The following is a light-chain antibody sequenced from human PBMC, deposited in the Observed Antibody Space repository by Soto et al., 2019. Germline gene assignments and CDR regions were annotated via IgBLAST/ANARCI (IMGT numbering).Light chain of an antibody. CDR2: GAS. V-gene: IGKV3-20*01. Sequence: EIVLTQSPGTLSLSPGERATLSCRASQSVTSSYLAWYQQKPGQAPRLLIYGASSRATGIPDRFSGSGSGTDFTLTISRLEPEDFAVYYCQQYGNSPLTVGGGTKVEIK. CDR1: QSVTSSY. CDR3: QQYGNSPLT. J-gene: IGKJ4*01.